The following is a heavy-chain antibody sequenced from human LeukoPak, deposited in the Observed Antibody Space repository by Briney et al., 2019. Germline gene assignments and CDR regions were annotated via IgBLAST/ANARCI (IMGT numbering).Heavy chain of an antibody. CDR1: GYTFTGYY. J-gene: IGHJ4*02. CDR3: ARDRYGDGFAHLDY. Sequence: ASVKVSCKASGYTFTGYYIHWVRQAPGQGLEWMGWINPNSGGTNYAQKFQGRVAITWDTSITTAYMDLSRLTSDDTAVYYRARDRYGDGFAHLDYWGQGALVTVSS. D-gene: IGHD5-24*01. CDR2: INPNSGGT. V-gene: IGHV1-2*02.